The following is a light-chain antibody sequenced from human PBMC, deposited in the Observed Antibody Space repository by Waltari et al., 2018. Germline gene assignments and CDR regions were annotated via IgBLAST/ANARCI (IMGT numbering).Light chain of an antibody. CDR1: QSLVYTDGISY. V-gene: IGKV2-30*01. CDR3: MQATHWPVT. CDR2: KVS. J-gene: IGKJ5*01. Sequence: DVGLTQSPLSLPVTPGQSASISCRSRQSLVYTDGISYLNWFHQRQGQAPRRLIYKVSNRDSGVPDRFSGSGSGTDFTLMISSVEADDVGVYFCMQATHWPVTFGQGTRLEIK.